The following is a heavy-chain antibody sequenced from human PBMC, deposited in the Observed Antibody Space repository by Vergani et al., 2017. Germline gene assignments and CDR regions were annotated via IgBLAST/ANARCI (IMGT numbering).Heavy chain of an antibody. J-gene: IGHJ4*02. CDR2: VEDSGYL. CDR3: ARSIVSRNPPDYFDN. D-gene: IGHD1-14*01. V-gene: IGHV4-59*01. Sequence: QVQLQESGPGLVRPSETLSLTCTVSGGSLSGYYWNWIRQTPGEGLEWIGYVEDSGYLNYNPSLKTRVSMSSDTSNNQSSLMLSSVTVADTAVYYCARSIVSRNPPDYFDNWGQGTLVTVSS. CDR1: GGSLSGYY.